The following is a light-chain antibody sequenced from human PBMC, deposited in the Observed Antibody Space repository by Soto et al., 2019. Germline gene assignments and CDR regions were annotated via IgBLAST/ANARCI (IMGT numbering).Light chain of an antibody. CDR1: SSNIGAGYD. CDR2: GNS. V-gene: IGLV1-40*01. Sequence: QAVVTQPPSGSGAPGQRVTISCTGSSSNIGAGYDVHWYQQLPGTAPKLLIYGNSNRPSGVPDRFSGSKSGTSASLAITGLQAEDEADYYCQSYDSSLSGSYVFGTGTKVTVL. CDR3: QSYDSSLSGSYV. J-gene: IGLJ1*01.